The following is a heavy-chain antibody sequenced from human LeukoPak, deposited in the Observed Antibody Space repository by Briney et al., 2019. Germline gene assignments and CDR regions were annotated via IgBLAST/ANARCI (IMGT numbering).Heavy chain of an antibody. Sequence: SETLSLTCAVYGGSFSGYYWSWIRQPPGKGLEWIGEINHSGSTNYNPSLKSRVTISVDTSKNQFSLKLSSVTAADTAVYFCARGRGSYYDQYYFDYWGQGTLVTVSS. J-gene: IGHJ4*02. CDR3: ARGRGSYYDQYYFDY. CDR2: INHSGST. V-gene: IGHV4-34*01. CDR1: GGSFSGYY. D-gene: IGHD3-22*01.